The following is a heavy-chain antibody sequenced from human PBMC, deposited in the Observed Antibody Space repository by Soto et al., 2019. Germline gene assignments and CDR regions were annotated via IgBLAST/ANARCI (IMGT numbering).Heavy chain of an antibody. CDR2: INSDGTTT. CDR1: GFTFSSYW. J-gene: IGHJ5*02. Sequence: EVQLVESGGGLVQPGGSLRLSCAASGFTFSSYWMHWVRQAPGKGLVWVSRINSDGTTTTYADTVKGRFTISRDNAKNTVYRQMNSLRAEDTDVYYCATVGTGSYNWFDPWGRGTLVTVSS. V-gene: IGHV3-74*01. D-gene: IGHD1-26*01. CDR3: ATVGTGSYNWFDP.